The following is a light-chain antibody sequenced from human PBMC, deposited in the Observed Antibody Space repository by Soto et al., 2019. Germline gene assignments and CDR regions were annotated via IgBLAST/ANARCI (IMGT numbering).Light chain of an antibody. CDR3: QRSYITPFI. CDR2: SAN. CDR1: QEMNSY. J-gene: IGKJ4*01. V-gene: IGKV1-39*01. Sequence: DIQMTQSPSSVSASVGDTITITCRASQEMNSYVNWYVQKPGKAPDLLIYSANTLHNGVPSRYSGYGSGTDFTLTISSVQPEDLGTYYCQRSYITPFIFGGGTQVHI.